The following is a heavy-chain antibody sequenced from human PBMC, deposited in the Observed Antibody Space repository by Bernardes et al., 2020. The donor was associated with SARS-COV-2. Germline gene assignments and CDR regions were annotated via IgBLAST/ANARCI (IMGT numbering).Heavy chain of an antibody. Sequence: GGSLRLSCAAPGFTFSTYWMHWVRQAPGKGLVWVSRISSDGSNTNYADSVKGRFTISRDNAKNTLYLQMNSLRAEDTAVYYCAKDFDSSRYYHWYFDLWGRGTLVTVSS. V-gene: IGHV3-74*01. J-gene: IGHJ2*01. CDR1: GFTFSTYW. CDR3: AKDFDSSRYYHWYFDL. CDR2: ISSDGSNT. D-gene: IGHD3-22*01.